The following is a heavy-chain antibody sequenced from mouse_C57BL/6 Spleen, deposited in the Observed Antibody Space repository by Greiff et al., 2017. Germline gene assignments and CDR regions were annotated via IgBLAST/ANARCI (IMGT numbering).Heavy chain of an antibody. Sequence: VQLQQPGAELVKPGASVKVSCKASGYTFTSYWMHWVKQRPGQGLEWIGEIDPSDSYTNYNQKFKGKSTLTVDKSSSTAYMQLSSLTSEDSAVYYCARGGGSSPYYAMDYWGQGTSVTVSS. J-gene: IGHJ4*01. CDR2: IDPSDSYT. V-gene: IGHV1-69*01. CDR3: ARGGGSSPYYAMDY. D-gene: IGHD1-1*01. CDR1: GYTFTSYW.